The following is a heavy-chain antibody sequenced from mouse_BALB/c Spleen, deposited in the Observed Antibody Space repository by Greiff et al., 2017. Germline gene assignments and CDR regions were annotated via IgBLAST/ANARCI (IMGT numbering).Heavy chain of an antibody. V-gene: IGHV1-4*01. D-gene: IGHD2-4*01. CDR1: GYTFTSYT. J-gene: IGHJ1*01. CDR3: ARGPYDYDWYFDV. Sequence: VQLQESGAELARPGASVKMSCKASGYTFTSYTMHWVKQRPGQGLEWIGYINPSSGYTNYNQKFKDKATLTADKSSSTAYMQLSSLTSEDSAVYYCARGPYDYDWYFDVWGAGTTVTVSS. CDR2: INPSSGYT.